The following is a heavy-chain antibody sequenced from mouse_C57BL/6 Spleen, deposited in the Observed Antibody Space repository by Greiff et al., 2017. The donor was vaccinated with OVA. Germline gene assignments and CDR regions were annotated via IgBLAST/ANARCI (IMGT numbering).Heavy chain of an antibody. D-gene: IGHD4-1*01. J-gene: IGHJ2*01. CDR2: INPNNGGT. CDR1: GYTFTDYN. Sequence: VQLQQSGPELVKPGASVKIPCKASGYTFTDYNIDWVKQSHGKSLEWIGDINPNNGGTIYNQKFKGKATLTVDKSSSTAYMELRSLTSEDTAVYYCARGSLGRRYYFDYWGQGTTLTVSS. CDR3: ARGSLGRRYYFDY. V-gene: IGHV1-18*01.